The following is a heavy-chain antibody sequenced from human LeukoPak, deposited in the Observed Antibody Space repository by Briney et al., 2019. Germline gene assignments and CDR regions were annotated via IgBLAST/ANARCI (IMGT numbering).Heavy chain of an antibody. J-gene: IGHJ3*02. V-gene: IGHV4-30-4*01. CDR3: ARERWDDVFDI. CDR2: IYYSGST. D-gene: IGHD1-26*01. CDR1: GGSISSGDYY. Sequence: PSETLPLTCSVSGGSISSGDYYWSWIRQPPGKGLEWIGYIYYSGSTYYNPSLKSRVTISEDTSKNQFSLKLSSVTAADTAVYYCARERWDDVFDIWGQGTMVTVSS.